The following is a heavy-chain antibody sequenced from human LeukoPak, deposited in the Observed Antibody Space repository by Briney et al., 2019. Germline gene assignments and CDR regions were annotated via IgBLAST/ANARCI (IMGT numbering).Heavy chain of an antibody. CDR3: ARGRYYFDY. Sequence: PSETLSLTCTVSGGSISSYYWSWIRQPPGKGLEWIGYIYYSGSTYYNPSLKSRVTISVDTSKNQFPLKLSSVTAADTAVYYCARGRYYFDYWGQGTLVTVSS. V-gene: IGHV4-59*12. J-gene: IGHJ4*02. CDR2: IYYSGST. CDR1: GGSISSYY.